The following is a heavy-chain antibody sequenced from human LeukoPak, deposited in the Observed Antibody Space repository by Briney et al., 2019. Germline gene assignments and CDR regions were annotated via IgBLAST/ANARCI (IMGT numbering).Heavy chain of an antibody. D-gene: IGHD2-15*01. Sequence: SETLSLTCTVSGDSISSSSCYWGWIRQPPGKGLEWIGNIYYSGSTYYNPSLKSRVTISVDTSKNQFSLKLSSVTAADTAVYYCARWRRAAGNSFDPWGQGSLVTVSS. CDR2: IYYSGST. V-gene: IGHV4-39*01. CDR3: ARWRRAAGNSFDP. J-gene: IGHJ5*02. CDR1: GDSISSSSCY.